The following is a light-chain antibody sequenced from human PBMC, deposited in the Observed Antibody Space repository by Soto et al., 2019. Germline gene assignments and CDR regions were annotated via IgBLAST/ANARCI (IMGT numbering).Light chain of an antibody. V-gene: IGKV3D-20*02. Sequence: EIVLTQSPGTLSLSPGERASLSCRASQTVSSSYLAWYQKKPGQAPRLLIYDASNRATGIPARFSGSGSGTDFTLTISSLEPEDFAVYYCQQRSNWPLTFGPGTKVDIK. J-gene: IGKJ3*01. CDR2: DAS. CDR3: QQRSNWPLT. CDR1: QTVSSSY.